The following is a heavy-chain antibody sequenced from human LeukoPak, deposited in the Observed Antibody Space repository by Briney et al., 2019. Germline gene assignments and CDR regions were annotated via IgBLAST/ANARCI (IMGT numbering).Heavy chain of an antibody. V-gene: IGHV3-30-3*01. D-gene: IGHD3-3*01. CDR1: GFTLSRFA. J-gene: IGHJ4*02. Sequence: GGSLRLSCAASGFTLSRFAMHWVRQAPGKGLEGVAIIAHDGSNTYYADSVRGRFTISRDNAHNTLYLQMSSLRPEDTAVYYCARERGVSIFGVLSGERERWGQGTLVTVSS. CDR2: IAHDGSNT. CDR3: ARERGVSIFGVLSGERER.